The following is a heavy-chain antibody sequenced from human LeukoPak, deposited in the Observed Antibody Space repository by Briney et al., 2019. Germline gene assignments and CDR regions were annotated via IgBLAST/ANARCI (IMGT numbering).Heavy chain of an antibody. D-gene: IGHD3-22*01. CDR2: INHSGST. V-gene: IGHV4-34*01. CDR3: VRGSHDSSGYSLDY. CDR1: GGSFSGYY. Sequence: SETLSLTCAVYGGSFSGYYWSWIRQPPGKGLEWIGEINHSGSTNYNPSLKSRVTISVDTSKNQFSLKLSSVTAADTAVYYCVRGSHDSSGYSLDYWGQGTLVTVSS. J-gene: IGHJ4*02.